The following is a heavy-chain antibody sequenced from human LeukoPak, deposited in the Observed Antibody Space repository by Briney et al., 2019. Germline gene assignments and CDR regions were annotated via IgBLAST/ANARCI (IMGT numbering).Heavy chain of an antibody. V-gene: IGHV3-33*08. CDR2: IWYDGSNK. CDR3: AREGSDSDAFDI. D-gene: IGHD6-6*01. Sequence: GGSLRLSCAASGITFNSCGMSWVRQAPGKGLEWVAVIWYDGSNKYYADSVKGRFTISRDNSKNTLYLQMNSLRAEDTAVYYCAREGSDSDAFDIWGQGTMVTVSS. CDR1: GITFNSCG. J-gene: IGHJ3*02.